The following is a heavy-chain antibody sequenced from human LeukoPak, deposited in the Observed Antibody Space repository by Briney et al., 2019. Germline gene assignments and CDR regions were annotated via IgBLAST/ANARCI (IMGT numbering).Heavy chain of an antibody. J-gene: IGHJ3*02. CDR3: ARGLHSSSWYDGGGDAFDI. CDR1: GYSFTNYW. V-gene: IGHV5-51*01. D-gene: IGHD6-13*01. CDR2: IYPGDSDT. Sequence: GESLKISCKGSGYSFTNYWIGWVRQMPGKGLEWMGNIYPGDSDTRYSPSFQGQVTISADKSISTAYLQWSSLKASDTAMYYCARGLHSSSWYDGGGDAFDIWGQGTMVTVSS.